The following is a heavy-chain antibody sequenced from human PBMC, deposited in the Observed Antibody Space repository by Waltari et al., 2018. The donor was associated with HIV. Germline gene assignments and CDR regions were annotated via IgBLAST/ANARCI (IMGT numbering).Heavy chain of an antibody. Sequence: QVQLQESGPGLVKPSGTLSLTCAVSGGSISSNNWWSWVRQPPGKGLDWIGEIYHCGSTDYNPSLMSRVTISVDKSKNQFSLKLTSVTAADTAVYYCARGPTTVTTCWFDPWGQGTLVTVSS. CDR1: GGSISSNNW. CDR3: ARGPTTVTTCWFDP. J-gene: IGHJ5*02. D-gene: IGHD4-17*01. CDR2: IYHCGST. V-gene: IGHV4-4*02.